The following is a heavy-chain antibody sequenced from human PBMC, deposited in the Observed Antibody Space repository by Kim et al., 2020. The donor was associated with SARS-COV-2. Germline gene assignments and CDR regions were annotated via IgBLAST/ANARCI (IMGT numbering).Heavy chain of an antibody. CDR2: ISDSGGST. J-gene: IGHJ4*02. D-gene: IGHD6-19*01. CDR3: AKDLGYSSGWYGRMYFDY. Sequence: GGSLRLSCAASGFTFSSYAMTWVRQAPGKGLEWVSAISDSGGSTSYADSVKGRVIISRDNSKNTLYLQMNSLRAEDTAVYYCAKDLGYSSGWYGRMYFDYWGPGTLVTLSS. CDR1: GFTFSSYA. V-gene: IGHV3-23*01.